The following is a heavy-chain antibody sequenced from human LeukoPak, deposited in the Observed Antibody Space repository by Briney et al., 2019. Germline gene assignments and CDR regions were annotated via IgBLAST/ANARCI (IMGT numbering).Heavy chain of an antibody. V-gene: IGHV4-59*11. CDR1: GGSISSHY. J-gene: IGHJ4*02. Sequence: PSETLSLTCTVCGGSISSHYWRWIRQPPGKGLEGIGYIYYSGSTNYNPSLKSRVTISVDTSKDQFSLKLSSVTAADTAVYYCARAGAFSMVRGVTHLGGFDYWGQGTLVTVSS. CDR2: IYYSGST. CDR3: ARAGAFSMVRGVTHLGGFDY. D-gene: IGHD3-10*01.